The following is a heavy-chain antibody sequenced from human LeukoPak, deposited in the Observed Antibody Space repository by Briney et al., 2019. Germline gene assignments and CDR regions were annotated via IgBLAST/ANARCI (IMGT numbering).Heavy chain of an antibody. Sequence: PSETLSLTCAVYGGSFSGYYWSWIRQPPGKGLEWIGEISHSGSTNYIPSLKSRVTISVDTSKNQFSLKLSSVTAADTAVYYCARESDYYGSGSIWGQGTMVTVSS. D-gene: IGHD3-10*01. V-gene: IGHV4-34*01. CDR1: GGSFSGYY. J-gene: IGHJ3*02. CDR3: ARESDYYGSGSI. CDR2: ISHSGST.